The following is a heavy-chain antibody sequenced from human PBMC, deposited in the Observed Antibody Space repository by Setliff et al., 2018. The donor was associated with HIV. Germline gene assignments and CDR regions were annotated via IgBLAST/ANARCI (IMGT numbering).Heavy chain of an antibody. CDR1: GFTFSSYS. Sequence: PGGSLRLSCAASGFTFSSYSMNWVRQAPGKGLEWVSSISSSTYIYYADSVKGRFTISRDNAKNSLYLQMHSLRAEDTAVYYCARGAAAHDYWGQGTLVTVSS. D-gene: IGHD6-25*01. CDR3: ARGAAAHDY. V-gene: IGHV3-21*01. J-gene: IGHJ4*02. CDR2: ISSSTYI.